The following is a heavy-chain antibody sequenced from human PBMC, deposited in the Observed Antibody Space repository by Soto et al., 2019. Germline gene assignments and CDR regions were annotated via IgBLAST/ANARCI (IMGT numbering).Heavy chain of an antibody. CDR1: GDSVSSNSAA. D-gene: IGHD3-16*02. Sequence: SQTLSLTCAISGDSVSSNSAAWNWIRQSPSRGLEWLGRTYYRSKWYNDYAVSVKSRITINPDTSKNQFSLQLNSVTPEDTAVYYCARGQMITFGGVIVPNDAFDIWGQGTMVTVSS. CDR2: TYYRSKWYN. J-gene: IGHJ3*02. V-gene: IGHV6-1*01. CDR3: ARGQMITFGGVIVPNDAFDI.